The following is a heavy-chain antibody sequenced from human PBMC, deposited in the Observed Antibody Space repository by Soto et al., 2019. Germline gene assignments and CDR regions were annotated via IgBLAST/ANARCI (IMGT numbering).Heavy chain of an antibody. CDR1: GGTFSSYA. CDR2: IIPIFGTA. J-gene: IGHJ4*02. Sequence: QVQLVQSGAEVKKPGSSVKVSCKASGGTFSSYAISWVRQAPGQGLEWMGGIIPIFGTANYAQKFQGRVKNTRDAXTSTAYLELSSLRSEDTAVYYCARGGSSSAPHQDYWGQGTLVTVSS. D-gene: IGHD2-2*01. V-gene: IGHV1-69*05. CDR3: ARGGSSSAPHQDY.